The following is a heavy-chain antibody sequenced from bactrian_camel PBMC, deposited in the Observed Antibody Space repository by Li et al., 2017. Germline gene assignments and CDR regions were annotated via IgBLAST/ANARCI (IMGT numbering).Heavy chain of an antibody. CDR1: GFKFSIYD. CDR2: INNDGGST. V-gene: IGHV3S1*01. J-gene: IGHJ6*01. D-gene: IGHD5*01. CDR3: TKGTGWGPGFAY. Sequence: HVQLVESGGGLVQPGGSLRLSCVVSGFKFSIYDMNWVRQAPGQGLEWVSGINNDGGSTYYEGSVKGRFTISRDNAKNTLYLQLNSLKTEDSAMYYCTKGTGWGPGFAYWGQGTQVTVS.